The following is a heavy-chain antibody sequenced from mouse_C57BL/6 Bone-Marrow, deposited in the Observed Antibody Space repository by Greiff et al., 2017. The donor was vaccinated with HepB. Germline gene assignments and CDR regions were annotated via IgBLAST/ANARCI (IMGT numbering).Heavy chain of an antibody. V-gene: IGHV1-69*01. CDR1: GYTFTSYW. Sequence: QVQLKESGAELVMPGASVKLSCKASGYTFTSYWMHWVKQRPGQGLEWIGEIDPSDSYTNYNQKFKGKSTLTVDKSSRTAYMQLSSLTSEDAAVYYCARGGNYGAMDYWGQGTSVTVSS. CDR2: IDPSDSYT. CDR3: ARGGNYGAMDY. J-gene: IGHJ4*01. D-gene: IGHD2-1*01.